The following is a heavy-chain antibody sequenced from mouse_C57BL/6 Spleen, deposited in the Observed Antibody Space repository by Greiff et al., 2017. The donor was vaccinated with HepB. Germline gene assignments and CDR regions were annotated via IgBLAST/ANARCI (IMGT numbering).Heavy chain of an antibody. V-gene: IGHV1-55*01. CDR3: ARSGFITTVVAHFDY. CDR1: GYTFTSYW. Sequence: QVQLQQPGAELVKPGASVKMSCKASGYTFTSYWITWVKQRPGQGLEWLGDIYPGSGSTNYNEKFKSKATLTVDTSSSTAYMQLSSLTSEDSAVYYCARSGFITTVVAHFDYWGQGTTRTVSS. J-gene: IGHJ2*01. CDR2: IYPGSGST. D-gene: IGHD1-1*01.